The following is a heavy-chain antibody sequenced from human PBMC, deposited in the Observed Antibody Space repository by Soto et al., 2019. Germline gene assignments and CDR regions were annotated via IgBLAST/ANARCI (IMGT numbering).Heavy chain of an antibody. V-gene: IGHV3-30-3*01. CDR2: ISYDGSNK. Sequence: GGSLRLSCAASGFTFSSYAMHWVRQAPGKGLEWVAVISYDGSNKYYADSVKGRFTISRDNSKNTLYLQMNSLRAEDTAVYYCARDNYYDSSGYYALGGMDVWGQGTKVTVSS. CDR1: GFTFSSYA. CDR3: ARDNYYDSSGYYALGGMDV. D-gene: IGHD3-22*01. J-gene: IGHJ6*02.